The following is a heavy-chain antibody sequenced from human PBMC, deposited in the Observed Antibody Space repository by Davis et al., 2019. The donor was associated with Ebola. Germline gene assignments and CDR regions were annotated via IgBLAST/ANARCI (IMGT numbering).Heavy chain of an antibody. D-gene: IGHD2-21*01. J-gene: IGHJ3*01. V-gene: IGHV3-48*03. Sequence: GESLKISCAASGFIFSSYEMTWVRQAPGGGLEWVSYIGPSGSDIAYADSVRGRFTISRDNDKNSLFLQMNSLRAEDTALYYCARERTSCGGDCLDYWGQGTMVTVSS. CDR1: GFIFSSYE. CDR3: ARERTSCGGDCLDY. CDR2: IGPSGSDI.